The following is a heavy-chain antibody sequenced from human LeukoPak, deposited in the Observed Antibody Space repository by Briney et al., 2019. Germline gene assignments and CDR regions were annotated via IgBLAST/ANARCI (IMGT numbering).Heavy chain of an antibody. CDR3: ARGNIPGSYYYYGMDV. J-gene: IGHJ6*02. V-gene: IGHV3-30-3*01. CDR1: GFTFSSYA. CDR2: ISYDGSNK. D-gene: IGHD2-2*01. Sequence: GGSLRLSCAASGFTFSSYAMHWVRQAPGKGLEWVAVISYDGSNKYYADSVKGRFTISRDNSKNTLYLQMNSLRAEDTAVYYCARGNIPGSYYYYGMDVWGQGTTVTVSS.